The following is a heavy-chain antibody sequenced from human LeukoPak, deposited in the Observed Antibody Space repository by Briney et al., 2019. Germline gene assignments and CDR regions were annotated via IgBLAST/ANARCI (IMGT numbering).Heavy chain of an antibody. CDR1: GFTFSSYA. CDR3: AKYAGPGVLVGMDV. J-gene: IGHJ6*02. V-gene: IGHV3-23*01. Sequence: PGGSLRLSCAASGFTFSSYAMSWLRQAPGKGLEWVSAISGSGGSTYYADSVKGRFTISRDNSKNTLYLQMNSLRAEDTAVYYCAKYAGPGVLVGMDVWGQGTTVTVSS. CDR2: ISGSGGST. D-gene: IGHD3-3*01.